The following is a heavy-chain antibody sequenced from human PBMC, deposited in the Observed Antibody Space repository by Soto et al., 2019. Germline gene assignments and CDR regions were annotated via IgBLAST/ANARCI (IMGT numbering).Heavy chain of an antibody. D-gene: IGHD5-18*01. CDR1: GVTVSSNY. CDR2: IYSGGST. Sequence: EVQLVESGGGLVQPGGSLRLSCAASGVTVSSNYMSWVRQAPGKGLEWVSVIYSGGSTYYADSVKGRFTISRDNSKNTQYHQMNSLRAEDTAVYYCARHGYNYGGGYFDYWGQGTLVTVSS. V-gene: IGHV3-66*04. CDR3: ARHGYNYGGGYFDY. J-gene: IGHJ4*02.